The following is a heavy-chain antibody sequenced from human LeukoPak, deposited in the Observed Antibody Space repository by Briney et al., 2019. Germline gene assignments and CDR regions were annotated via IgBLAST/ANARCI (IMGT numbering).Heavy chain of an antibody. CDR2: INHSGST. V-gene: IGHV4-34*01. CDR3: ARDLRGRRDYYYYYMDV. J-gene: IGHJ6*03. Sequence: PSETLSLTCAVYGGSFSGYYWSWIRQPPGKGLEWIGEINHSGSTNYNPSPKSRVTISVDTSKNQFSLKLSSVTAADTAVYYCARDLRGRRDYYYYYMDVWGKGTTVTVSS. CDR1: GGSFSGYY.